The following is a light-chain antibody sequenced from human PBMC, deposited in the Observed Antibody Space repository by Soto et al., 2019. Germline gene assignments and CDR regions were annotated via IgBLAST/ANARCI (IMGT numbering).Light chain of an antibody. J-gene: IGKJ4*01. Sequence: EIVLTQSPGTLSLSPGERATLSCRASQSVSSSYLAWYQQRPGQAPRLLIFGASSRATGIPDRFSGSGSGTASPVTISRLEPEAFAVYTWQKKGCSLTFGGGTRVGSN. CDR3: QKKGCSLT. V-gene: IGKV3-20*01. CDR2: GAS. CDR1: QSVSSSY.